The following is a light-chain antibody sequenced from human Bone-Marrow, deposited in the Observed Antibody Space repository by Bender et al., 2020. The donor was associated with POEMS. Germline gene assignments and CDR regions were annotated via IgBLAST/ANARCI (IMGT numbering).Light chain of an antibody. CDR2: SSH. CDR1: SSNIGAHA. Sequence: QSVLTQPPSASGTPGQRVTISCSGGSSNIGAHAVNWYQHLPGTAPKLLIYSSHRRPSEVPDRFSGSRSGTSASLAISGLQSEDEADYSCAVWDDSLNRWVFGGGTKLTVL. V-gene: IGLV1-44*01. CDR3: AVWDDSLNRWV. J-gene: IGLJ3*02.